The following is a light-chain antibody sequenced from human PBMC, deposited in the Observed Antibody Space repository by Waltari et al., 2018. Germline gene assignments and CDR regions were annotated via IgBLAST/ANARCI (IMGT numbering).Light chain of an antibody. CDR3: QQSYSNIPLT. CDR2: AAS. J-gene: IGKJ4*01. CDR1: QYINNY. Sequence: DIQMTQSPSSVSASVGDRVTITCRASQYINNYFNWYQQKPGRGPKLLIYAASNLQSGVPSRFSGSGSGTDFTLTISSLQPEDFATYFCQQSYSNIPLTFGGGTKVEVK. V-gene: IGKV1-39*01.